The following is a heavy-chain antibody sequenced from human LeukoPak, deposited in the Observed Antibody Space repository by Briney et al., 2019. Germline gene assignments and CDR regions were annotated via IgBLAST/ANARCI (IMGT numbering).Heavy chain of an antibody. Sequence: SVKVSCKASGGTFSSYAISWVRQAPGQGLEWMGGFIPIFGTANYAQKFQGRVTITADESTSTAYMELSSLRSEDTAVYYCAREERSGWLGAFDIWGQGTMVTVSS. J-gene: IGHJ3*02. CDR1: GGTFSSYA. CDR3: AREERSGWLGAFDI. D-gene: IGHD6-19*01. CDR2: FIPIFGTA. V-gene: IGHV1-69*01.